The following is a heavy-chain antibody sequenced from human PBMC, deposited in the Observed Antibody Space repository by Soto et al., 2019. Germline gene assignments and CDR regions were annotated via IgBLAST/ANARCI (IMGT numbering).Heavy chain of an antibody. J-gene: IGHJ6*03. D-gene: IGHD3-10*01. CDR2: ISSSGSTI. Sequence: GGSLRLSCAASGFTFSDYYMSWIRQAPGKGLEWVSYISSSGSTIYYADSVKGRFTISRDNAKNSLYLQMNSLRAEDTAVYYCARVRELLWFGEAGYYYYYYYMDVWGKGTTVTVSS. CDR3: ARVRELLWFGEAGYYYYYYYMDV. CDR1: GFTFSDYY. V-gene: IGHV3-11*01.